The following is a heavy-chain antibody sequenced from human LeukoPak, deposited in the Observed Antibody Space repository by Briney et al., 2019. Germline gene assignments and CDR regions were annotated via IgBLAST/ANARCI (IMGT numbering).Heavy chain of an antibody. D-gene: IGHD2-2*01. J-gene: IGHJ4*02. CDR1: GFTFSSYA. Sequence: PGGSLRLXCAASGFTFSSYAMSWVRQAPGKGLEWVSAISGSGSSKYYADSVKGRFTISRDNSKNTLYLQMNSLRAEDTAVYYCAKDAPVNIVVVPAANSWGQGTLVTVSS. CDR2: ISGSGSSK. CDR3: AKDAPVNIVVVPAANS. V-gene: IGHV3-23*01.